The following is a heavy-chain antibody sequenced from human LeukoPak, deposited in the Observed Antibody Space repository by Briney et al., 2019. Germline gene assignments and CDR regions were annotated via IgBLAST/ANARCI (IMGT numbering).Heavy chain of an antibody. CDR1: GGSISSGGYY. V-gene: IGHV4-61*08. J-gene: IGHJ6*02. Sequence: SETLSLTCTVSGGSISSGGYYWSWIRQHPGKGLEWIGYIYYSGSTYYSPSLKSRVTMSVDTSKNLFSLKVSSVTAADTAVYYCARGRSNYYGMDVWGQGTTVTVSS. D-gene: IGHD1-26*01. CDR3: ARGRSNYYGMDV. CDR2: IYYSGST.